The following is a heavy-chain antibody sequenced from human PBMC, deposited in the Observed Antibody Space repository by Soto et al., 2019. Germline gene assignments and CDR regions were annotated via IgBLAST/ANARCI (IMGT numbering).Heavy chain of an antibody. CDR2: FRTGGDDGTT. CDR1: GFTFSSYS. V-gene: IGHV3-23*01. D-gene: IGHD2-2*02. Sequence: EVQLLESGGGLVQPGGSLRLSCAASGFTFSSYSMSWVRQAPGKGLEWVSGFRTGGDDGTTYYADSVKGRFTISRDNSKNTLYLQMNSLRAEDTAVYYCAKDPSGVVVPAAILSDAFDIWGQGTMVTVSS. J-gene: IGHJ3*02. CDR3: AKDPSGVVVPAAILSDAFDI.